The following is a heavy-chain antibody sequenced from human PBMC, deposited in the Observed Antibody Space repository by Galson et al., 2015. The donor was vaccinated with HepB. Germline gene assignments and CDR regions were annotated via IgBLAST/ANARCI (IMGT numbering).Heavy chain of an antibody. V-gene: IGHV1-18*04. CDR3: GRAPRNRGRSGMHFLNS. Sequence: SVKVSCKASGYIFNTYGIGWVRQAPGQGLEWMGWISPYNGDTRYVQKFQGRVTLTTDTSTSTAYMELRSLTSDDTAVYYCGRAPRNRGRSGMHFLNSWGQGALVTVSS. CDR1: GYIFNTYG. J-gene: IGHJ4*02. D-gene: IGHD2/OR15-2a*01. CDR2: ISPYNGDT.